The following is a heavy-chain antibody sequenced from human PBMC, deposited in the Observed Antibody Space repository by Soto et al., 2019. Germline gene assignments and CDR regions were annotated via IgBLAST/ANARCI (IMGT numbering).Heavy chain of an antibody. J-gene: IGHJ4*02. CDR2: TYYRSKWNY. CDR3: ARDPPDFNSGLDS. V-gene: IGHV6-1*01. CDR1: GDSVSNNGDT. D-gene: IGHD6-19*01. Sequence: PSQTLSLTCAICGDSVSNNGDTWNWIRQSPSRGLEWLGRTYYRSKWNYDYAISVKSRISIIADTSKNQFFLQLNSVTPEDTAVYYCARDPPDFNSGLDSWGQGTLVTVS.